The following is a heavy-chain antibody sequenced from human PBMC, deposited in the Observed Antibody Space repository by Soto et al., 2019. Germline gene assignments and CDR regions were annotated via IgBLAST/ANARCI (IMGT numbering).Heavy chain of an antibody. J-gene: IGHJ5*02. Sequence: GESLKISCKGSGYSFTSYWIGWVRQMPGKGLEWMGIIYPGDSDTRYSPSFQGQVTISADKSISTAYLQWSSLKASDTAMYYCARGIVVVPAAGGWFDPWGQGTLVTVSS. CDR3: ARGIVVVPAAGGWFDP. CDR1: GYSFTSYW. V-gene: IGHV5-51*01. CDR2: IYPGDSDT. D-gene: IGHD2-2*01.